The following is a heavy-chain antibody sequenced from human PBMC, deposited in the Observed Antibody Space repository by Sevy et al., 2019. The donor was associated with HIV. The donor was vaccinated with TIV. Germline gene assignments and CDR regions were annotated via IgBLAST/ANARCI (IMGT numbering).Heavy chain of an antibody. J-gene: IGHJ4*02. D-gene: IGHD2-8*01. V-gene: IGHV3-23*01. CDR1: GFTFSKYS. Sequence: GGSLSLSCAASGFTFSKYSMSWVRQPPGKGLEWVSILSFGCGEINYADSVKGRFTISRDNSKSSVYLQMNNLRPEDTAVYYCAREGCTKPHDYWGQGTLVTVSS. CDR2: LSFGCGEI. CDR3: AREGCTKPHDY.